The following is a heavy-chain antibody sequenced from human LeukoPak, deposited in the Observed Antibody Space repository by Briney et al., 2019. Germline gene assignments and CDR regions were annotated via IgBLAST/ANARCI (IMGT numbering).Heavy chain of an antibody. CDR2: IKQDGSEK. D-gene: IGHD3-10*01. V-gene: IGHV3-7*01. CDR3: ARCGGLPRGSLWFGELLSAEADY. CDR1: GFTFSSYW. Sequence: GGSLRLSCAASGFTFSSYWMSWVRQAPGKGLEWVANIKQDGSEKYYVDSVKGRFTISRDNAKNSLYLQMNSLRAEDTAVYYCARCGGLPRGSLWFGELLSAEADYWGQGTLVTVSS. J-gene: IGHJ4*02.